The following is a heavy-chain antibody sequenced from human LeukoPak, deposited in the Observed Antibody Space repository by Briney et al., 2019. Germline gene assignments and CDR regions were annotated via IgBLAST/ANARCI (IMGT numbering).Heavy chain of an antibody. V-gene: IGHV4-39*07. CDR3: ARERVGGSKNWFDP. CDR1: GGSISSSSYY. CDR2: IYYSGST. D-gene: IGHD1-26*01. J-gene: IGHJ5*02. Sequence: SETLSLTCTVSGGSISSSSYYWGWIRQPPGKGLEWIGSIYYSGSTYYNPSLKSRVTISVDTSKNQFSLKLSSVTAADTAVYYCARERVGGSKNWFDPWGQGTLVTVSS.